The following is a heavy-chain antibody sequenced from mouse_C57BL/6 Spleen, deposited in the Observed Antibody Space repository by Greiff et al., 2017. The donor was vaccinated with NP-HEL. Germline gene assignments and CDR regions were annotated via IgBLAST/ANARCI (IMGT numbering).Heavy chain of an antibody. CDR2: INPNYGTT. Sequence: EVKVVESGPELVKPGASVKISCKASGYSFTDYNMNWVKQSNGKSLEWIGVINPNYGTTSYNQKFKGKATLTVDQSSSTAYMQLNSLTSEDSAVYYCARSDYYYGSSYEFAYWGQGTLVTVSA. D-gene: IGHD1-1*01. J-gene: IGHJ3*01. CDR1: GYSFTDYN. V-gene: IGHV1-39*01. CDR3: ARSDYYYGSSYEFAY.